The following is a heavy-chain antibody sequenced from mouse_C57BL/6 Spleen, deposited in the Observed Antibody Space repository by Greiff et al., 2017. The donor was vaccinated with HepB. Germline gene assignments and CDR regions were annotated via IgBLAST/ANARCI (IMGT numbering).Heavy chain of an antibody. J-gene: IGHJ1*03. Sequence: EVQLQQSGPELVKPGASVKMSCKASGYTFTDYNMHWVKQSHGKSLEWIGYINPNNGGTSYNQKFKGKATLTVNKSSSTAYMELRSLTSEDSAVYYCARKGAYEGYFDVWGTGTTVTVSS. CDR2: INPNNGGT. D-gene: IGHD1-1*01. V-gene: IGHV1-22*01. CDR1: GYTFTDYN. CDR3: ARKGAYEGYFDV.